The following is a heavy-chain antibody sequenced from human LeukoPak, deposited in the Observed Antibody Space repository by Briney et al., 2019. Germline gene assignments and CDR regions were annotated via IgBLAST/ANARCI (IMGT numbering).Heavy chain of an antibody. CDR1: GFTFGDYA. J-gene: IGHJ4*02. CDR2: IRSKAYGGTT. Sequence: PGRSLRLSCTASGFTFGDYAMSWVRQAPGKGLECVGFIRSKAYGGTTEYAASVKGRFTISRDDSKSIAYLQMNSLKTEDTAVYYCTGLYYFDASALGYWGQGTLVTLSS. D-gene: IGHD3-22*01. CDR3: TGLYYFDASALGY. V-gene: IGHV3-49*04.